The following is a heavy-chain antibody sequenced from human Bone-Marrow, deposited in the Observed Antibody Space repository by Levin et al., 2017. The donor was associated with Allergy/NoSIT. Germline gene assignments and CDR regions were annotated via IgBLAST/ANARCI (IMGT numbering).Heavy chain of an antibody. CDR2: IRSSGSTR. CDR1: GFTFSDYY. D-gene: IGHD6-13*01. Sequence: PGGSLRLSCAASGFTFSDYYMSWLRQAPGKGLEWVSYIRSSGSTRYYADSVKGRFTISRDNAKNSLYLQMNSLRAEDTAVYYCARYNSSWSTDWGQGTLVTVSS. CDR3: ARYNSSWSTD. J-gene: IGHJ4*02. V-gene: IGHV3-11*01.